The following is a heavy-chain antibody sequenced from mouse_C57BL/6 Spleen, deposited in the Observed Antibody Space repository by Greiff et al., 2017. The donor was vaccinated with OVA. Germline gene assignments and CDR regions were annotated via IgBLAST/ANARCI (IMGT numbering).Heavy chain of an antibody. CDR3: ARDRGDYEGLFDY. D-gene: IGHD2-4*01. CDR1: GYSITSGYY. Sequence: EVKLMESGPGLVKPSQSLSLTCSVTGYSITSGYYWNWIRQFPGNKLEWMGYISYDGSNNYNPSLKNRISITRDTSKNQFFLKLNSVTTEDTATYYCARDRGDYEGLFDYWGQGTTLTVSS. V-gene: IGHV3-6*01. CDR2: ISYDGSN. J-gene: IGHJ2*01.